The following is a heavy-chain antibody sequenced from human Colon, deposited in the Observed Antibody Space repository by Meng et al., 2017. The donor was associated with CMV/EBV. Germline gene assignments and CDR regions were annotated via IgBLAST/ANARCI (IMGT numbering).Heavy chain of an antibody. CDR2: IFWDGDK. CDR3: AHLSYDGRSDHFDY. V-gene: IGHV2-5*02. D-gene: IGHD4-23*01. J-gene: IGHJ4*02. Sequence: QITLKESGPTLVKPTQTLTLTCTFSGFSLSTNGVAVGWIRQPTGQALAWLALIFWDGDKRYKTSLENRLTITKDTSKNQVVLTVTNMDPVDTATYYCAHLSYDGRSDHFDYWGQGTLVTVSS. CDR1: GFSLSTNGVA.